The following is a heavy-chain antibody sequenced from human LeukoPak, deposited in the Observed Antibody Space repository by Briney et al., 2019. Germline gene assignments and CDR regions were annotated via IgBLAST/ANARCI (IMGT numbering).Heavy chain of an antibody. J-gene: IGHJ4*02. CDR1: GGSISSYY. Sequence: SETLSLTCTVSGGSISSYYWSWIRQPPGKGLEWIGYIYYSGSTNYNPSLKSRVTISVDTSKNQFSLKLSSVAAADTAVYYCARSSGRRGYSYGPTFDYWGQGTLVTVSS. V-gene: IGHV4-59*01. CDR3: ARSSGRRGYSYGPTFDY. CDR2: IYYSGST. D-gene: IGHD5-18*01.